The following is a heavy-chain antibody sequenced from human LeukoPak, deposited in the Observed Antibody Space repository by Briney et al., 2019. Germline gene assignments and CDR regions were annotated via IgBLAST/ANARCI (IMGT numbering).Heavy chain of an antibody. Sequence: GGSLRLSCAASGSTFSTYHMNWVRKAPGKGLECVSSITSSSSYTFYADSVKGRLSISRENTNTSMYLKMNSLRAEDTAIYYCARDPYNGGYGDSYYYYMDVWGKGTTVTISS. D-gene: IGHD1-26*01. CDR1: GSTFSTYH. J-gene: IGHJ6*03. V-gene: IGHV3-21*01. CDR2: ITSSSSYT. CDR3: ARDPYNGGYGDSYYYYMDV.